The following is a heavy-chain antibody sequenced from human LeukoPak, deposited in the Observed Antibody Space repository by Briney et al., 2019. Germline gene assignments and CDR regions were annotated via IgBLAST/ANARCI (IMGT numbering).Heavy chain of an antibody. CDR3: AKDGVGATKAAEPDY. CDR1: GLTFSSYG. V-gene: IGHV3-23*01. CDR2: ISGSGGST. Sequence: GGSLRLSCAASGLTFSSYGMSWVRQAPGKGLEWVSAISGSGGSTYYADSVKGRFTIPRDNSKNTLYLQMNSLRAEDTAVYYCAKDGVGATKAAEPDYWGQGTLVTVSS. D-gene: IGHD1-26*01. J-gene: IGHJ4*02.